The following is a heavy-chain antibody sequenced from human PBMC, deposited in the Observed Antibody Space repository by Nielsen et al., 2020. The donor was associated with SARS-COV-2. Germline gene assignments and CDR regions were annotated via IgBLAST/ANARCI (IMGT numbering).Heavy chain of an antibody. V-gene: IGHV2-26*01. CDR3: ARTKKGFFYSNYYYYGMDV. CDR1: GFSLSNARMG. Sequence: SGPTLVQPPPTLTLTCTVSGFSLSNARMGVSWIRQPPGKALEWLAHIFSNDEKSYSTSLKSRLTISKDTSKSQVVLTMTNMDPVDTATYYCARTKKGFFYSNYYYYGMDVWGQGTTVTVSS. D-gene: IGHD4-11*01. CDR2: IFSNDEK. J-gene: IGHJ6*02.